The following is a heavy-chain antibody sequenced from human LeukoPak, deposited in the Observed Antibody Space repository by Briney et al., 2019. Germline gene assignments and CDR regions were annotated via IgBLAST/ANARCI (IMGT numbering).Heavy chain of an antibody. Sequence: ASVKVPCKASGYTFTGYYMHWVRQAPGQGLEWMGWINPNSGGTNYAQKFQGRVTMTRDTSISTAYMELSRLRSDDTAVYYCASVYGDYGFGWFDPWGQGTLVTVSS. CDR2: INPNSGGT. V-gene: IGHV1-2*02. CDR3: ASVYGDYGFGWFDP. J-gene: IGHJ5*02. CDR1: GYTFTGYY. D-gene: IGHD4-17*01.